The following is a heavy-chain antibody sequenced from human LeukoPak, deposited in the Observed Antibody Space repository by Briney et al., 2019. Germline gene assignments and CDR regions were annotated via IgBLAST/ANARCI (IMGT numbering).Heavy chain of an antibody. CDR1: GYSFTSYW. D-gene: IGHD3-10*01. CDR3: ARGRGTGSPIGPRYFDL. CDR2: IYTADSDT. J-gene: IGHJ2*01. Sequence: GESLKISCKGSGYSFTSYWIGWVRQMPGKGLEWMGIIYTADSDTRYSPSFQGQVTISADKSISTAFLRWTSLKASDTAIYYCARGRGTGSPIGPRYFDLWGRGTLVTVSS. V-gene: IGHV5-51*01.